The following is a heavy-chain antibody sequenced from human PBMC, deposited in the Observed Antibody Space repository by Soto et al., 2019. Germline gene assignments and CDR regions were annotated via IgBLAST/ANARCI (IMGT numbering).Heavy chain of an antibody. CDR2: IHLAGST. V-gene: IGHV4-34*01. D-gene: IGHD2-2*01. J-gene: IGHJ2*01. Sequence: QVQLQQWGAGLLKPSETLSLTCAVYGGSFSGYYWSWIRQPPGKGLEWIGEIHLAGSTKYNPSLKGRVTISLDTSKNQFSLKLTSVTAADTAVYYCARSVVPAALGLWGRGTLVTVSS. CDR1: GGSFSGYY. CDR3: ARSVVPAALGL.